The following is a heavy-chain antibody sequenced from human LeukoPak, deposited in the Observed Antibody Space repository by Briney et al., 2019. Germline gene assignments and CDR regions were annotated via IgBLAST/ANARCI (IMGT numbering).Heavy chain of an antibody. V-gene: IGHV3-21*01. D-gene: IGHD6-19*01. CDR1: GFTFSSYS. J-gene: IGHJ6*03. CDR3: ARYIAVADYYYYYYMDV. CDR2: ISSSSSYI. Sequence: GGSLRLSCAASGFTFSSYSMNWVRQAPGKGLEWVSPISSSSSYIYYADSVKGRFTISRDNAKNSLYLQMNSLRAEDTAVYYCARYIAVADYYYYYYMDVWGKGTTVTISS.